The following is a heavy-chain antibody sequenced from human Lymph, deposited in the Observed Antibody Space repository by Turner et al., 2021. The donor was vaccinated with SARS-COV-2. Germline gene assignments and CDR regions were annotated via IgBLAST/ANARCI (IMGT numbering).Heavy chain of an antibody. CDR3: GVGPTRWYFQH. D-gene: IGHD1-26*01. CDR2: FFYSGST. CDR1: GGSISSSSYY. J-gene: IGHJ1*01. V-gene: IGHV4-39*01. Sequence: QLQLQVSGPGLVKPSETLSLTCTVSGGSISSSSYYWGWIRQPPGKGLEWIGNFFYSGSTYYNPSLKSRVTISEDTSKNQFSLKLTSVTAADTAVYYCGVGPTRWYFQHWGQGTLVTVSS.